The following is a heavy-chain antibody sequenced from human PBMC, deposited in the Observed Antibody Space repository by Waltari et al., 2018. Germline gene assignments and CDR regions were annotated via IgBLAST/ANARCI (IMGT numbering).Heavy chain of an antibody. CDR3: ARVSRRTYRSPVPGGHYYYGMDV. Sequence: EEQLVESGGGFVQHGGSLRLSCATSGFTFSPLWLNWARQAPGKGPLWASRISSDASDTTYADSVKGRFTISRDNAKNTLYLQMNRLRAEDTAVYFCARVSRRTYRSPVPGGHYYYGMDVWGQGTTVTVSS. J-gene: IGHJ6*02. CDR1: GFTFSPLW. V-gene: IGHV3-74*03. D-gene: IGHD3-16*01. CDR2: ISSDASDT.